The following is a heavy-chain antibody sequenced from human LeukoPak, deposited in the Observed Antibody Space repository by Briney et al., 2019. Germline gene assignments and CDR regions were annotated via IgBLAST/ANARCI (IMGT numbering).Heavy chain of an antibody. J-gene: IGHJ4*02. CDR3: AQDQYSSGCFDY. CDR2: ISGSGGST. CDR1: GFTFSSYA. Sequence: GGSLRLSCAASGFTFSSYAMSWVRQAPGKGLEWVSAISGSGGSTYYADSVKGRFTISRDNSKNTLYLQMTSLRAEDTAVYYCAQDQYSSGCFDYWGQGTLVTVSS. D-gene: IGHD6-19*01. V-gene: IGHV3-23*01.